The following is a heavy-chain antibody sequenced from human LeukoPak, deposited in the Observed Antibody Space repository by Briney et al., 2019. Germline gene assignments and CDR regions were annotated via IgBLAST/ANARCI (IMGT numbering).Heavy chain of an antibody. CDR2: ISASGDNT. D-gene: IGHD4-17*01. Sequence: GGSLRLSCDASGFTVISYAMNWVRQAPGKGLEWVSVISASGDNTYYADSVKGRFTISRDDSKNTAYLQMNSLRADDTAVYHCAKGGRRHYGDYVAFWGQGTLVTVSS. CDR1: GFTVISYA. J-gene: IGHJ4*02. V-gene: IGHV3-23*01. CDR3: AKGGRRHYGDYVAF.